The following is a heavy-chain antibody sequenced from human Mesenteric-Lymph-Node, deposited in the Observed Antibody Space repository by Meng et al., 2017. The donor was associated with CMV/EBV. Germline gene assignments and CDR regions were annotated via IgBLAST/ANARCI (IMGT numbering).Heavy chain of an antibody. CDR1: GYTFTGYY. CDR2: INPNSGGT. Sequence: ASVKVSCKASGYTFTGYYMHWVRQAPGQGLEWMGWINPNSGGTNYAQKFQGRVTMTTDTSTSTAYMELRSLRSDDTAVYYCARDKPYYDFWSGSPYYYYYYGMDVWGQGTTVTVSS. V-gene: IGHV1-2*02. D-gene: IGHD3-3*01. J-gene: IGHJ6*02. CDR3: ARDKPYYDFWSGSPYYYYYYGMDV.